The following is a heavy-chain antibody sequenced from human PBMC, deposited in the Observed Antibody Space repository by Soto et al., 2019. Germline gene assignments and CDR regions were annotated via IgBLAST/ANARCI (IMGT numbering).Heavy chain of an antibody. V-gene: IGHV3-23*01. J-gene: IGHJ4*02. Sequence: EVQVLESGGGLVQPGGSLRLSCAASGFTFSSYAMSWVRQAPGKGLEWVSAISGSGGSTYYADSVKGRFTISRDNSKNTLYLQMNSLRAEDTAVYYCAKARTRITMIVVVITSPYFDYWGQGTLVTVSS. D-gene: IGHD3-22*01. CDR1: GFTFSSYA. CDR3: AKARTRITMIVVVITSPYFDY. CDR2: ISGSGGST.